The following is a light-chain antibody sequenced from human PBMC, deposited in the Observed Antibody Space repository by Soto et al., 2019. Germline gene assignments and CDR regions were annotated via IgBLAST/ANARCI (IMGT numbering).Light chain of an antibody. Sequence: DIQMTQSPSTLSASVGDRVTITCRASQRISNRLAWYQQKPGKAPKVLIYDASSLESGVPSRFSGSGSGTEFILTISSLQPDDFESYCCQSYGGMWTFGQGTKVEMK. J-gene: IGKJ1*01. V-gene: IGKV1-5*01. CDR1: QRISNR. CDR2: DAS. CDR3: QSYGGMWT.